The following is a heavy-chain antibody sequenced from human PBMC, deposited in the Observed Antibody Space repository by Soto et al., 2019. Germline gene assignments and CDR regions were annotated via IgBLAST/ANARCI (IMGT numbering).Heavy chain of an antibody. CDR2: INPNSGGT. V-gene: IGHV1-2*04. Sequence: ASVKVSCKASGYTFTGYYMHWVRQAPGQGLEWMGWINPNSGGTNYAQKFQGWVTMTRDTSISPAYMELSRLRSDDKAVYYCGRGVGFNGGVYTPIYYSGRDVGAKGTTVPVSS. J-gene: IGHJ6*04. CDR3: GRGVGFNGGVYTPIYYSGRDV. CDR1: GYTFTGYY. D-gene: IGHD2-8*02.